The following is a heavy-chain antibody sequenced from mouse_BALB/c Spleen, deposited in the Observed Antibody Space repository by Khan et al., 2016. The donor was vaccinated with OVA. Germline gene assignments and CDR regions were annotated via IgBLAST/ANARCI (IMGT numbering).Heavy chain of an antibody. J-gene: IGHJ1*01. CDR1: GYTFTNYG. CDR3: ASGGYWYFAV. Sequence: QIQLVQSGPELKKPGETVKISCKASGYTFTNYGMNWVKQTPGKGLKWMGWINTYTGEPTYADDFKGRFAYSLDTSASTAYLQINNLKNEDTATYFCASGGYWYFAVWGAGTTVTVSS. D-gene: IGHD1-1*02. V-gene: IGHV9-3-1*01. CDR2: INTYTGEP.